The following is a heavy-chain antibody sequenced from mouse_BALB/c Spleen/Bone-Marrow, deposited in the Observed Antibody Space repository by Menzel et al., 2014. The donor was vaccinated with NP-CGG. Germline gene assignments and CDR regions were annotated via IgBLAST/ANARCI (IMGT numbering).Heavy chain of an antibody. Sequence: DVQLQQSGPELVKPGASMKISCTASGYSFTVYTMNWVKPSHGKNLEWIGLINPYNGGTSYNQKLKGKATLTVDKSSIISYMEILRLTAEDISVYYSARGGWDEMDYWGQGTSVTVSS. V-gene: IGHV1-18*01. J-gene: IGHJ4*01. CDR1: GYSFTVYT. CDR3: ARGGWDEMDY. CDR2: INPYNGGT. D-gene: IGHD4-1*01.